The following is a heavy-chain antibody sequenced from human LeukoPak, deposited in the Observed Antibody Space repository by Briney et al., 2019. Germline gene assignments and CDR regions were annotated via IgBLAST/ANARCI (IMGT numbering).Heavy chain of an antibody. J-gene: IGHJ4*02. V-gene: IGHV3-33*01. CDR1: GFTFSSYG. CDR3: ARTIMIRGGNDY. Sequence: GGSLRLSCAASGFTFSSYGMHWVRQAPGRGLEWVAVIWFGESNKYYADSVKGRFTISRDNSKNTLYLQMNSLRAEDTAVYYCARTIMIRGGNDYWGQGTLVTVSS. CDR2: IWFGESNK. D-gene: IGHD3-10*01.